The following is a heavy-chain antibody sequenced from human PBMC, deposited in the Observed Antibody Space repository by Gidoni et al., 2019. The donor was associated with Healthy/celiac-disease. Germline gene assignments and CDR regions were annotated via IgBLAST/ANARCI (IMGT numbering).Heavy chain of an antibody. D-gene: IGHD6-13*01. V-gene: IGHV3-48*04. CDR2: ISSTGDTI. CDR3: ARDQIAIDY. CDR1: GFTFRSYS. Sequence: EVQLVESGGGFVQPGGSPRLSCAASGFTFRSYSMNWVRQAPGKGLEWISYISSTGDTIYYADSVKCRFTISRDNAKNSLYLHMNSLRAEDTAVYYCARDQIAIDYWGQGTLVTVSS. J-gene: IGHJ4*02.